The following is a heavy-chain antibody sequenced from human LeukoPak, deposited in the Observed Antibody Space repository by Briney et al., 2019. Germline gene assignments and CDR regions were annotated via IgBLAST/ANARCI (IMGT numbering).Heavy chain of an antibody. J-gene: IGHJ3*02. CDR3: ARDLDYYDSSVGAFDI. CDR1: GFTFDDYA. Sequence: AGGSLRLSCAASGFTFDDYAMHWVRQAPGKGLEWVSGISWNSGSIGYADSVKGRFTISRDNAKNSLYLQMNSLRAEDTAVYYCARDLDYYDSSVGAFDIWGQGTMVTVSS. V-gene: IGHV3-9*01. D-gene: IGHD3-22*01. CDR2: ISWNSGSI.